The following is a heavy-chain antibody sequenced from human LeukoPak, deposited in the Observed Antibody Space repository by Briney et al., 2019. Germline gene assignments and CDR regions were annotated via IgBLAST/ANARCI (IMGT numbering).Heavy chain of an antibody. CDR2: IFPSGGEI. CDR3: AKNGDRGAYCSGGSCYPYYYYYMDV. D-gene: IGHD2-15*01. V-gene: IGHV3-23*01. CDR1: GFTFSTFA. J-gene: IGHJ6*03. Sequence: GGSLRLSCAASGFTFSTFAMIWVRQPPGKGLEWVSSIFPSGGEIHYADSVRGRFTISRDNSKSTLSLQMNSLRAEDTAVYYCAKNGDRGAYCSGGSCYPYYYYYMDVWGKGTTVTISS.